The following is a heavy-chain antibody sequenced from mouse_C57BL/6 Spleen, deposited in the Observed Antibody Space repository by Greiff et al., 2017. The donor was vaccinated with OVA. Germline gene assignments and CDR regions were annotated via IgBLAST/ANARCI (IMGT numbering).Heavy chain of an antibody. J-gene: IGHJ4*01. D-gene: IGHD1-1*01. CDR1: GYTFTDYY. Sequence: VQLQQSGAELVRPGASVKLSCKASGYTFTDYYINWVKQRPGQGLEWIARIYPGSGNTYYNEKFKGKATLTAEKSSSTAYMQLSSLTSEDSAVSFCARGPYSYGRSYDAMDYWGQGTSVTVSS. V-gene: IGHV1-76*01. CDR3: ARGPYSYGRSYDAMDY. CDR2: IYPGSGNT.